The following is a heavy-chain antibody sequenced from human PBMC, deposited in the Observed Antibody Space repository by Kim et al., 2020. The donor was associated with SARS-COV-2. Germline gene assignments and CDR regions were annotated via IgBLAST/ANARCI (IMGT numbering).Heavy chain of an antibody. J-gene: IGHJ4*02. Sequence: GGSLRLSCAASTFTVSTYYINWVRQAPGKGLEWVSVIYSGGRTDYADSVKGRFTISGDNSKNTVYLQMNNLIDEDTAVYYCARDVGGGWSAGWDFWGQGTLVTVSS. V-gene: IGHV3-53*01. CDR1: TFTVSTYY. CDR3: ARDVGGGWSAGWDF. CDR2: IYSGGRT. D-gene: IGHD6-19*01.